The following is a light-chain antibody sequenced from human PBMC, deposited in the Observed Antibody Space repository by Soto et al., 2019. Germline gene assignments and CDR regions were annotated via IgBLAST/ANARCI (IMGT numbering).Light chain of an antibody. Sequence: DIRMTQSPSTLSASVGGRVTITCRASHSVSPWLAWYQQKPGKAPKLLIYRTSSLQNGVPARFSGRGSGTDFFLTISNLQPDDFATYYCQQYSSSSTFGKGTRVELK. CDR1: HSVSPW. J-gene: IGKJ1*01. CDR2: RTS. V-gene: IGKV1-5*03. CDR3: QQYSSSST.